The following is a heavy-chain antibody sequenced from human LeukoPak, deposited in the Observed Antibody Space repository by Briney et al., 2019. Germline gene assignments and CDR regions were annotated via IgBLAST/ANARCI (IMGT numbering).Heavy chain of an antibody. D-gene: IGHD5-18*01. J-gene: IGHJ4*02. CDR2: INAGNGNT. CDR1: GYTFTSYA. Sequence: GASVKVSCKASGYTFTSYAMHWVRQAPGQRLEWMGWINAGNGNTKYSQEFQGRVTIARDTSASTAYMELSSLTPEDTAVYFCARGRRMGYIYVLDYWGQGTLVTVSS. V-gene: IGHV1-3*03. CDR3: ARGRRMGYIYVLDY.